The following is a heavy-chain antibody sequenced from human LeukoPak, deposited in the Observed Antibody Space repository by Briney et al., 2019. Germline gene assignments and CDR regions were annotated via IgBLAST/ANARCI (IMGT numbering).Heavy chain of an antibody. V-gene: IGHV3-74*01. Sequence: GSLRLSCAASGFTFSSYWMHWVRPAPGKGLVWVSRINSDGSSTSYADSVKGRFTISRDNAKNTLYLQMNSLRAEDTAVYYCARGAAAGTMWGGFDYWGQGTLVTVSS. CDR3: ARGAAAGTMWGGFDY. CDR2: INSDGSST. D-gene: IGHD6-13*01. CDR1: GFTFSSYW. J-gene: IGHJ4*02.